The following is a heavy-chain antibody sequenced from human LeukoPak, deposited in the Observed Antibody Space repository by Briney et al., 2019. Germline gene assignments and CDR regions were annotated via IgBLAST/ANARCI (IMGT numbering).Heavy chain of an antibody. CDR3: ASGLTGYYDWYFDY. CDR1: GGSISSYY. Sequence: SETLSLTCTVSGGSISSYYWSWIRQPPGKGLEWIGYIYYSGSTNYNPSLTSRVTISVDTSKNQFSLKLSSVTAADTAVYYCASGLTGYYDWYFDYWGQGTLVTVSS. J-gene: IGHJ4*02. V-gene: IGHV4-59*01. D-gene: IGHD3-9*01. CDR2: IYYSGST.